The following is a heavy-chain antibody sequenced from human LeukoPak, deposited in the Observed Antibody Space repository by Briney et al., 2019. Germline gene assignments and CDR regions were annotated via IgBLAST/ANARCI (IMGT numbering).Heavy chain of an antibody. J-gene: IGHJ4*02. V-gene: IGHV3-30*02. CDR2: IRYDGSNK. CDR3: AKALTIFGVVTIPFDY. CDR1: GFTFSSYG. D-gene: IGHD3-3*01. Sequence: PGGSLRLSCAASGFTFSSYGMHWVRQAPGKGLEWVAFIRYDGSNKYYADSVKGRFTISRDNSKNTLYLQMNSLRAEDTAVYYCAKALTIFGVVTIPFDYWGQGTLVTVSS.